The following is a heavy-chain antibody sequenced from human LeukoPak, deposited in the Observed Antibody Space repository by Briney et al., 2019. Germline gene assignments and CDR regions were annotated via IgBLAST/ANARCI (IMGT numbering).Heavy chain of an antibody. D-gene: IGHD3-9*01. CDR3: ARIRDILTGYYSDY. CDR1: GGSISSYY. V-gene: IGHV4-59*08. J-gene: IGHJ4*02. CDR2: IYYSGST. Sequence: SETLSLTCTVSGGSISSYYWSWIWQPPGKGLEWIGYIYYSGSTNYNPSLKSRVTISVDTSKNQFSLKLSSVTAADTAVYYCARIRDILTGYYSDYWGQGTLVTVSS.